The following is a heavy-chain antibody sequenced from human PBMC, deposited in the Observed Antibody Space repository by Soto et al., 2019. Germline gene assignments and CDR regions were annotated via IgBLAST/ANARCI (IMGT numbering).Heavy chain of an antibody. CDR3: ARHRIAADIFDV. CDR1: GYIFTNYW. V-gene: IGHV5-10-1*01. D-gene: IGHD6-13*01. CDR2: IDASDSYT. Sequence: WESLKISCKASGYIFTNYWITWVRQMPGKGLEWMGGIDASDSYTNYSPSYQGHVTISADKSITTAYLQWSSLKASDTAMYYCARHRIAADIFDVWGQGTMVTVSS. J-gene: IGHJ3*01.